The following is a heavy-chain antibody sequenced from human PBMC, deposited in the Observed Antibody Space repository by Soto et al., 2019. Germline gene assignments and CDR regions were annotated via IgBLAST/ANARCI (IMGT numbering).Heavy chain of an antibody. V-gene: IGHV1-69*13. CDR1: GGTFSSYA. CDR3: ARVGYYYDSSGPFNY. D-gene: IGHD3-22*01. J-gene: IGHJ4*02. Sequence: SVKVSCKASGGTFSSYAISWVRQAPGQGLEWMGGIIPIFGTANYAQKFQGRVTITADESTSTAYMELSSLRSEDTAVYYCARVGYYYDSSGPFNYWGQGTLVTVSS. CDR2: IIPIFGTA.